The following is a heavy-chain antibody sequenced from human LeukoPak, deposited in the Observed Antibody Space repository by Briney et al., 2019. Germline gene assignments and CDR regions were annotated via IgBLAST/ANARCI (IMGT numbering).Heavy chain of an antibody. CDR1: GFTFRSYA. Sequence: GGSLRLSCAASGFTFRSYAIHWVRQAPGKGLEWVAVISYDGSNKYYADSVKGRFTISTDNSKNTLYLQMNSLRDEDTAVYYCARPTSHDPDAFDFWGQGTMVTVSS. CDR2: ISYDGSNK. J-gene: IGHJ3*01. CDR3: ARPTSHDPDAFDF. V-gene: IGHV3-30*04.